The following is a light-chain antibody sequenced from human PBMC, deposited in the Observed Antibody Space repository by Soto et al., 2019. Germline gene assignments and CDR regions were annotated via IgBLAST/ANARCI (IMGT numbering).Light chain of an antibody. Sequence: QSALTQPPSASGSPGQSVTISCTGTSSDVGGYDSVSWYQQHPGKAPKLMIYEVSKRPSGVPDRFSGSKSGNTASLTVSGLQAEDEADYYCSSYAGSKILFGGGTKVTVL. CDR1: SSDVGGYDS. CDR3: SSYAGSKIL. J-gene: IGLJ2*01. CDR2: EVS. V-gene: IGLV2-8*01.